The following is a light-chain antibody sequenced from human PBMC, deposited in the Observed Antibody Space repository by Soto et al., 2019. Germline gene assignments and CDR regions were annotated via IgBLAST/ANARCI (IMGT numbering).Light chain of an antibody. J-gene: IGLJ1*01. CDR1: SSNIGRNS. Sequence: QSALTQAPSVSGTPGQRVTITCSGSSSNIGRNSVNWYQHLPGTAPKLLTHGNNHRPSGVPDRFSGSKSGTSASLAISGLHPEDEADYCCAAWDDSLNEYVFGDGTKVTVL. V-gene: IGLV1-44*01. CDR2: GNN. CDR3: AAWDDSLNEYV.